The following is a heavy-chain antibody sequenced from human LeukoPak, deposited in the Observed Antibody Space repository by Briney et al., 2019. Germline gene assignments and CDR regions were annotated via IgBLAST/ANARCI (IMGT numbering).Heavy chain of an antibody. J-gene: IGHJ4*02. D-gene: IGHD2-8*01. CDR3: ARQGRYCSNGLCFTYLFDY. CDR1: GGSISSSSLY. CDR2: VYYSGTT. Sequence: PSETLSLTCTVSGGSISSSSLYWGWIRQPPGKGLEWIGSVYYSGTTYYNPSLKSRLTISVDTSKNHFSLNLSSVTAADTAVYYCARQGRYCSNGLCFTYLFDYWGQGTLVTVSS. V-gene: IGHV4-39*01.